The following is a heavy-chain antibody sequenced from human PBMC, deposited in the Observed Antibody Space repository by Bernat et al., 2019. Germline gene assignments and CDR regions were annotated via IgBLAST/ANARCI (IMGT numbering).Heavy chain of an antibody. CDR2: INPNSGDT. D-gene: IGHD4-17*01. J-gene: IGHJ3*02. Sequence: QVQLVQSGAEVMKPGASVKVSCKASGYTFTGYYMNWVRQAPGQGLEWMGWINPNSGDTKYAQKFQGRVAVTRDTSISTAYMELSRLTSDDTAVYYCARDYGDEFDAFDIWGQGTMVTVSS. CDR3: ARDYGDEFDAFDI. CDR1: GYTFTGYY. V-gene: IGHV1-2*02.